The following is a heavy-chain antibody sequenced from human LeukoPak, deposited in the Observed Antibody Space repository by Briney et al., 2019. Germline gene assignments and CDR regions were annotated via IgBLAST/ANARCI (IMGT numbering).Heavy chain of an antibody. Sequence: ASVKVSCKASGYTFTSYYMHWVRQAPGQGLEWMGIINPSGGSTSYAQKFQGRVTMTRDTSTSTVYMELSSLRSEDTAVYYCARDSDILTGYYNINRDAFDIWGQGTMVTVSS. V-gene: IGHV1-46*01. CDR1: GYTFTSYY. J-gene: IGHJ3*02. CDR2: INPSGGST. CDR3: ARDSDILTGYYNINRDAFDI. D-gene: IGHD3-9*01.